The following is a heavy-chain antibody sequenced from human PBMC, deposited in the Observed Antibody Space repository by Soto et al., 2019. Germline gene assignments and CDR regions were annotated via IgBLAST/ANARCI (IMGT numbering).Heavy chain of an antibody. CDR2: IKMDASEK. D-gene: IGHD3-22*01. V-gene: IGHV3-7*01. Sequence: PGGSLRLSCAASGFTFGSYWMSWVRQAPGKGLEWLATIKMDASEKKYVDSVKGRFTMSRDNAKNSLYLQMNSLRAEDTAVYYCARDRRSAYYYDSSGQGFDYWGQGTLVTVSS. J-gene: IGHJ4*02. CDR3: ARDRRSAYYYDSSGQGFDY. CDR1: GFTFGSYW.